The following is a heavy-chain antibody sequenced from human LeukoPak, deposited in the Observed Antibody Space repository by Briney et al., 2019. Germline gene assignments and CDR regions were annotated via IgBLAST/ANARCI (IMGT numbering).Heavy chain of an antibody. Sequence: SETLSLTCTVSGGSISSSSYYWGWIRQPPGKGLEWIGNIFYSGSTYYSPSLKSRVTISLDTSRNQFSLKLRSVTAADTAVFYCARDNYGYDRPPYYYYYMDVWGKGTTVTVSS. CDR1: GGSISSSSYY. CDR2: IFYSGST. D-gene: IGHD5-18*01. V-gene: IGHV4-39*07. CDR3: ARDNYGYDRPPYYYYYMDV. J-gene: IGHJ6*03.